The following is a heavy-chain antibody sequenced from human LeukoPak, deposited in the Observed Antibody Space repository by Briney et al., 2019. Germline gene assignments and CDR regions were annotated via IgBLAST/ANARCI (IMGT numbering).Heavy chain of an antibody. CDR1: GDSVSSNSAA. CDR2: TYYRSKWYN. D-gene: IGHD3-9*01. Sequence: SQTLSLTCAISGDSVSSNSAAWNWIRQSPSRGLEWLGRTYYRSKWYNDYAVSVKSRITINPDTSKNQFSLQLNSVTPEDTAVYYCARGPSGFDILTGYSDWYFDLWGRGTLVTVSS. CDR3: ARGPSGFDILTGYSDWYFDL. J-gene: IGHJ2*01. V-gene: IGHV6-1*01.